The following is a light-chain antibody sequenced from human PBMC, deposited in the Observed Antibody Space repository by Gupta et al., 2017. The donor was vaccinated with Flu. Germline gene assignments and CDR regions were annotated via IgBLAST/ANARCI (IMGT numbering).Light chain of an antibody. CDR2: GAS. J-gene: IGKJ1*01. V-gene: IGKV3-20*01. CDR1: QSVSSSY. Sequence: EIVLKQSPGTLSLSPGERATLSCRASQSVSSSYLAWYQKKPGQAPRLLIYGASSRAIGISDSFSGSGYRTDFTLTSSGREPEDFAVYYGQQNRSPWSLGQGTKVEIK. CDR3: QQNRSPWS.